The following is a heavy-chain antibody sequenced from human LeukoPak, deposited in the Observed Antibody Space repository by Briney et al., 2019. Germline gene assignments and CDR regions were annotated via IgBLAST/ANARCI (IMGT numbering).Heavy chain of an antibody. CDR3: ARLGAPFEEGCYYFAY. V-gene: IGHV1-2*02. Sequence: GASVKVSCRASGYTFTGYYMHWVRRAPGRGLEGLGWINPNSGGTNYAQKFQRRDAMSGDTPISTAYMELGSLRPDDTAVYYCARLGAPFEEGCYYFAYWGQGTLVT. CDR1: GYTFTGYY. J-gene: IGHJ4*02. CDR2: INPNSGGT. D-gene: IGHD2/OR15-2a*01.